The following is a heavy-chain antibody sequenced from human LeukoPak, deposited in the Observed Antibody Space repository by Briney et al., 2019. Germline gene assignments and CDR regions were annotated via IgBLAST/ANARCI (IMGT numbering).Heavy chain of an antibody. J-gene: IGHJ5*02. D-gene: IGHD3-16*01. CDR3: ARASFWESPINWFAP. CDR1: GYTFTDYY. Sequence: ASVKVSCKASGYTFTDYYMHWVRQAPGQGLEWMGWINPHSGGTDHAQKFQGRVTMTRDRSICTAYMELSRLTSDDTAVYYCARASFWESPINWFAPWGQGTLVTVSS. V-gene: IGHV1-2*02. CDR2: INPHSGGT.